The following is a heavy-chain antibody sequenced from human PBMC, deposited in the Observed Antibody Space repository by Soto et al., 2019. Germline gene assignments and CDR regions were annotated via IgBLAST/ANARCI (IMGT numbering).Heavy chain of an antibody. V-gene: IGHV1-8*01. Sequence: SXXXSGYTFTSYDINWVXQATGQGLEWMGWMNPNSGNTGYAQKFQGRVTMTRNTSISTAYMELSSLRSEDTAVYYCAREVTMIVDNWGQGTLVTVSS. CDR2: MNPNSGNT. D-gene: IGHD3-22*01. CDR1: GYTFTSYD. CDR3: AREVTMIVDN. J-gene: IGHJ4*02.